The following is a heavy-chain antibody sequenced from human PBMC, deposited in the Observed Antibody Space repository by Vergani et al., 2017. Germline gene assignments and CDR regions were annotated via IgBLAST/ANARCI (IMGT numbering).Heavy chain of an antibody. Sequence: QVQLQESGPGLVKPSETLSLTCTVSGGSISSYYWSWIRQPPGKGLEWIGYIYYSGSTNYNPSLKSRVTISVDTSKNQFSLKLSSVTAAETAVYYCARFAPQWSGSYRKDAFDVWGQGRMITVSS. CDR1: GGSISSYY. CDR3: ARFAPQWSGSYRKDAFDV. D-gene: IGHD1-26*01. V-gene: IGHV4-59*01. J-gene: IGHJ3*01. CDR2: IYYSGST.